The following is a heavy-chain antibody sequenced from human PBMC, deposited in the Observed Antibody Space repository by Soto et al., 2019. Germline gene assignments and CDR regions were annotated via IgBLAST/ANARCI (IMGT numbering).Heavy chain of an antibody. D-gene: IGHD2-15*01. Sequence: GGSLRLSCAASGFTFSSYSMNWVRQAPGKGLEWVSSISSSSSYIYYADSVKGRFTISRDNAKNSLYLQMNSLRAEDTAVYYCARGPPYCSGGSCYSLNYFDYWGQGTLVTVSS. V-gene: IGHV3-21*01. CDR1: GFTFSSYS. CDR3: ARGPPYCSGGSCYSLNYFDY. CDR2: ISSSSSYI. J-gene: IGHJ4*02.